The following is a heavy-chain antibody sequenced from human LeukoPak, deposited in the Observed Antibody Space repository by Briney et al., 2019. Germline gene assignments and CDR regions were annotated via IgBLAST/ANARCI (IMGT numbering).Heavy chain of an antibody. CDR1: NGSISSHF. CDR2: IHSSGST. J-gene: IGHJ4*02. Sequence: SETLSLTCAVFNGSISSHFWTWVRQPPGRGLEWIGNIHSSGSTNYNPSLKSRVTMSLDTSKNQFSLKPTSVTAADTAIFYCARLRPLLDQLLFFALDSWGQGTLVTVSS. CDR3: ARLRPLLDQLLFFALDS. D-gene: IGHD4-23*01. V-gene: IGHV4-59*11.